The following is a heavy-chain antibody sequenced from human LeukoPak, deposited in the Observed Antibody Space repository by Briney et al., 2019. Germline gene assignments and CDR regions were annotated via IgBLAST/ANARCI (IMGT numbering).Heavy chain of an antibody. J-gene: IGHJ5*02. Sequence: GGSLRLSCAASGFTFSTYWMSWVRQAPGKGLEWVSAISGSGGSTYYADSVKGRFTISRDNSKNTLYLQMNSLRAEDTAVYYCAKDPDYSSRWFDPWGQGTLVTVSS. V-gene: IGHV3-23*01. D-gene: IGHD6-19*01. CDR2: ISGSGGST. CDR3: AKDPDYSSRWFDP. CDR1: GFTFSTYW.